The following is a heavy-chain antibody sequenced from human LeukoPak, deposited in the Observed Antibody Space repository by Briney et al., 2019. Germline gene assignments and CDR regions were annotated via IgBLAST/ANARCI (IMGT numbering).Heavy chain of an antibody. Sequence: SETLSLTCTVSGGSISSYYWSWIRQPPGKGLEWIAYIYYTGNTNYNPSLKSRVTISVDTSKNQFSLKLTSVTAADTAVYYCARHLDYYGSGTYFDYWGRGTLVTVSS. J-gene: IGHJ4*02. D-gene: IGHD3-10*01. V-gene: IGHV4-59*08. CDR3: ARHLDYYGSGTYFDY. CDR1: GGSISSYY. CDR2: IYYTGNT.